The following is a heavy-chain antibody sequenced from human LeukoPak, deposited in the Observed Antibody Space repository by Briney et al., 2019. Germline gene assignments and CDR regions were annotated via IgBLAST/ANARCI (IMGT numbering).Heavy chain of an antibody. CDR1: GGSISSYY. D-gene: IGHD6-13*01. CDR3: ARVTGYMTEDYFDY. CDR2: IYYSGST. J-gene: IGHJ4*02. V-gene: IGHV4-59*01. Sequence: SETLSLTCTVSGGSISSYYWNWIRQPPGKGLEWIGYIYYSGSTNYNPSLKSRVTISVDTSKNQFSLRLSSVTAADTAVYYCARVTGYMTEDYFDYWGQGTLITVSS.